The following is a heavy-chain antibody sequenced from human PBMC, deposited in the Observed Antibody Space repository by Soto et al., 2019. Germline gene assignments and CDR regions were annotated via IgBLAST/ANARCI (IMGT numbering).Heavy chain of an antibody. J-gene: IGHJ4*02. Sequence: PSETLSLTCAVYGGSFSGHYWSWIRQPPGKGLEWIGEINHSGSTNYNPSLKSRVTVSVDTSKNQFSLKLISVTAADTAVYYCARAGGEFGELFWSQGTLVTVSS. V-gene: IGHV4-34*01. CDR3: ARAGGEFGELF. D-gene: IGHD3-10*01. CDR1: GGSFSGHY. CDR2: INHSGST.